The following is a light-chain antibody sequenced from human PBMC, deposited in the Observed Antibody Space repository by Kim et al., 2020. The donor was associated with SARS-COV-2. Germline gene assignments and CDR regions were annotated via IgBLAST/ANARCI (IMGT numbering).Light chain of an antibody. Sequence: DIQMTQSPSSVSASVGDRVTITCRASQDISSWLAWYQQKPGKAPKVLIYEASNLQSAVPSRFSGSGSGTDFTLTINSLQPEDFATYYYQKTHGLPLTFGGGTKVDIK. CDR3: QKTHGLPLT. V-gene: IGKV1D-12*01. CDR1: QDISSW. CDR2: EAS. J-gene: IGKJ4*02.